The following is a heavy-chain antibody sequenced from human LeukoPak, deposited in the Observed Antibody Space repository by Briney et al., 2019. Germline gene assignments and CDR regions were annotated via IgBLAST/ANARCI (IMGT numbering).Heavy chain of an antibody. J-gene: IGHJ4*02. CDR1: GFTFSSYA. CDR3: IVDVSNDIYPFDY. V-gene: IGHV3-15*01. CDR2: IKTSGGTT. Sequence: MPGRSLRLSCAASGFTFSSYAMHWVRQAPGKGLEWVGLIKTSGGTTDYAAPVKGRFTISKDDSINTVYLQMNSLKIEDTAVYYCIVDVSNDIYPFDYWGQGTLVTVSS. D-gene: IGHD3-10*02.